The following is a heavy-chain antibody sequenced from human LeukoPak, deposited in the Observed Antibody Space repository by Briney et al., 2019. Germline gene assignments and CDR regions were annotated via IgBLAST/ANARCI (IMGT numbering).Heavy chain of an antibody. CDR2: MNPNSGNT. J-gene: IGHJ4*02. CDR1: GYTFTSYD. CDR3: AILREYYDFWSGYPYFDY. D-gene: IGHD3-3*01. V-gene: IGHV1-8*01. Sequence: GASVKVSCKASGYTFTSYDNNWMRQATGQGLEWMGWMNPNSGNTGYAQKFQGRVTMTRNTSISTAYMELSILRSDDTAVYYCAILREYYDFWSGYPYFDYWGQGTLVTVSS.